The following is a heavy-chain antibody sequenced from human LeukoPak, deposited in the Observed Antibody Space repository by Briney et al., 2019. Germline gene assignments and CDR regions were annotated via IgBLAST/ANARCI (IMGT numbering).Heavy chain of an antibody. CDR1: GFTFSNYG. Sequence: SGGSLRLSCSASGFTFSNYGMNWVRQAPGKGLEWVSSVSSSGTNTDYADSVKGRFTISRDDSRNTLYLQMNSLRAEDTAVYYCARLSGSHGGALDYWGQGTLVTVSS. CDR3: ARLSGSHGGALDY. V-gene: IGHV3-23*01. J-gene: IGHJ4*02. CDR2: VSSSGTNT. D-gene: IGHD1-26*01.